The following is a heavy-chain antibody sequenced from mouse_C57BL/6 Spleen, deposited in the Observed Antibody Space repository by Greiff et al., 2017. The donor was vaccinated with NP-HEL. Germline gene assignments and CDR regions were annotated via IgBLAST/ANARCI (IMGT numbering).Heavy chain of an antibody. Sequence: EVKLEESGGGLVKPGGSLKLSCAASGFTFSSYAMSWVRQTPEKRLEWVATISDGGSYTYYPDNVKGRFTISRDNAKNNLYLQMSHLKSEDTAMYYCARDRGLRPYYCDYWGQGTTLTVST. CDR2: ISDGGSYT. V-gene: IGHV5-4*01. J-gene: IGHJ2*01. CDR3: ARDRGLRPYYCDY. D-gene: IGHD2-4*01. CDR1: GFTFSSYA.